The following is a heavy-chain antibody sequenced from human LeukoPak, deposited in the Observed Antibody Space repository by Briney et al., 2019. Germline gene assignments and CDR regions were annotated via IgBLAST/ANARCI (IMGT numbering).Heavy chain of an antibody. CDR1: GYTFTSYY. J-gene: IGHJ4*02. D-gene: IGHD7-27*01. V-gene: IGHV1-46*01. CDR2: INPSGGST. CDR3: AKNTALTGEFDS. Sequence: ASVKVSCKASGYTFTSYYMHWVRQAPGQGLEWMGIINPSGGSTSYAQKFQGRVTMTRDTSTSTVYMELSSLRSEDTAVYYCAKNTALTGEFDSWGQGTLVTVSS.